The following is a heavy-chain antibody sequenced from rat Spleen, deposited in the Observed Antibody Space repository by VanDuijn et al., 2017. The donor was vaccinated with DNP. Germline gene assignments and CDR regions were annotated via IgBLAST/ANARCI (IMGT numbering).Heavy chain of an antibody. J-gene: IGHJ2*01. V-gene: IGHV2S63*01. CDR3: ARWTMGITLDY. D-gene: IGHD1-9*01. CDR1: GFSVTDYS. Sequence: EVQLKESGPGLVQPSQTLSLTCTVSGFSVTDYSLHWVRQPPGKGLEWMGVMWTGGSTAYNSALKSRLSISRDTSKSQFFLKMNSLQTEDTAMYFCARWTMGITLDYWGQGVMVTVSS. CDR2: MWTGGST.